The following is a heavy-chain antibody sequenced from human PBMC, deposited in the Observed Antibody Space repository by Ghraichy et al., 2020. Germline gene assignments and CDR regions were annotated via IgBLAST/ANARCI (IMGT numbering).Heavy chain of an antibody. J-gene: IGHJ4*02. Sequence: GGSLRLSCAASGFTFSSYSMNWVRQAPGKGLEWVSSISSSSSYIYYADSVKGRFTISRDNAKNSLYLQMNSLRAEDTAVYYCARDCNSGGPAIFDYWGQGTLVTVSS. CDR2: ISSSSSYI. CDR1: GFTFSSYS. CDR3: ARDCNSGGPAIFDY. V-gene: IGHV3-21*01. D-gene: IGHD1-26*01.